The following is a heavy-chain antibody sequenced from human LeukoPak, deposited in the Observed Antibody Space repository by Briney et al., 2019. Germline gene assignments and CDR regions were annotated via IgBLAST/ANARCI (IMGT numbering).Heavy chain of an antibody. CDR2: ISKSRSTI. CDR1: GFTFSDYY. V-gene: IGHV3-11*01. CDR3: ARDNSVRDEAWWFNP. J-gene: IGHJ5*02. D-gene: IGHD5-24*01. Sequence: GGSLRLSCSASGFTFSDYYMSWIRQAPGKGREWVSYISKSRSTIYYADSVKVRFTISRDNAKNSLYLQMNSLRAEDTAVYYCARDNSVRDEAWWFNPWGQGTLVTVSS.